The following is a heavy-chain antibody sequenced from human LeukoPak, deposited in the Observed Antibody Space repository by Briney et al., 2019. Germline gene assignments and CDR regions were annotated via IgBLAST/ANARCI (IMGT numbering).Heavy chain of an antibody. CDR2: ISAYNGDT. D-gene: IGHD6-13*01. Sequence: GASVKVSCKASGYIFTSYSISWVRQAPGQGLEWMGWISAYNGDTNYVQKFRGRVTMTTDTSTSTAYMELKSLRSDDTAVYYCAREEGAPIAGANIWGLGTKVTVSS. J-gene: IGHJ3*02. CDR1: GYIFTSYS. CDR3: AREEGAPIAGANI. V-gene: IGHV1-18*01.